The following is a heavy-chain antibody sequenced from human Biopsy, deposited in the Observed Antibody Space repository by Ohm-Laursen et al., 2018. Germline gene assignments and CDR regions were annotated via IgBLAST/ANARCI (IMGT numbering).Heavy chain of an antibody. CDR1: GFTFSDHH. Sequence: GSLRLSCTASGFTFSDHHMAWVRQAPGKGLEWLSYISSSGATIKYADSVKGRFTISRDNAKNSLYLRMKSLRAEDTAVYFCARARDDFVVVPAAFFDFWGQGTPVTVSS. J-gene: IGHJ4*02. CDR3: ARARDDFVVVPAAFFDF. D-gene: IGHD2-15*01. V-gene: IGHV3-11*01. CDR2: ISSSGATI.